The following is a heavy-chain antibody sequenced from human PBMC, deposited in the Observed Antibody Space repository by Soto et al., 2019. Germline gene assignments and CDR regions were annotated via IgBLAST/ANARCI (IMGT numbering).Heavy chain of an antibody. CDR1: GYTFTSYD. CDR3: ARGLSGRQMARRYYYYGMDV. Sequence: ASVKVSCKASGYTFTSYDINWVRQATGQGLEWMGWMNPNSGNTGYAQKFQGRVTMTRNTSISTAYMELSSLRSEDTAVYYCARGLSGRQMARRYYYYGMDVWGQGTTVTVSS. J-gene: IGHJ6*02. V-gene: IGHV1-8*01. CDR2: MNPNSGNT.